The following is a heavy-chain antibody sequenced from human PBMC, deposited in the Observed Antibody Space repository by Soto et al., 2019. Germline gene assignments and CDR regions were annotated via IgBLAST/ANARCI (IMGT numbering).Heavy chain of an antibody. CDR2: IYYSGST. V-gene: IGHV4-59*08. J-gene: IGHJ4*02. CDR1: GGSISSYY. Sequence: QVQLQESGPGLVKPSETLSLTCTVSGGSISSYYWSWIRQPPGKGLEWIGYIYYSGSTNYNPSLKSRVTLSVDTSKNQFSLKLSSVTAADTAVYYCARHGWGAEFGGSVYFDYWGQGTLVTVSS. CDR3: ARHGWGAEFGGSVYFDY. D-gene: IGHD3-16*01.